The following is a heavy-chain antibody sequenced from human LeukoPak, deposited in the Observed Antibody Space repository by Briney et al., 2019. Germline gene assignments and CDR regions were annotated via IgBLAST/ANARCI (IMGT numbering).Heavy chain of an antibody. CDR3: ARVISYYGDYGGFDY. D-gene: IGHD4-17*01. CDR2: IYYSGST. Sequence: PSETLSLTCTVSGGSISSGDYYWSWIRQPPGKGLEWIGYIYYSGSTYYNPSLKSRVTISVDTSKNQFSLKLSSVTAADTAVYYCARVISYYGDYGGFDYWGQGTLVTVSS. J-gene: IGHJ4*02. V-gene: IGHV4-30-4*01. CDR1: GGSISSGDYY.